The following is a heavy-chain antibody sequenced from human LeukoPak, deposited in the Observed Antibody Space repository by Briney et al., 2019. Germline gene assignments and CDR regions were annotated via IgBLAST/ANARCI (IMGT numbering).Heavy chain of an antibody. CDR3: ARDLRMIDREDLYFQH. Sequence: SSETLSLTCTVSGYSISSGYYWGWIRQPPGKGLEWIGSIYHSGSTYYNPSLKSRVTISVDTSKNQFSLKLSSVTAADTAVYYCARDLRMIDREDLYFQHWGQGTLVTVSS. J-gene: IGHJ1*01. CDR2: IYHSGST. D-gene: IGHD1-14*01. V-gene: IGHV4-38-2*02. CDR1: GYSISSGYY.